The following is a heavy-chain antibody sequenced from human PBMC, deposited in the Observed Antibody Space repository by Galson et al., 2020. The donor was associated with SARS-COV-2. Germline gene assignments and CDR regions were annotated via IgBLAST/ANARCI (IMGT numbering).Heavy chain of an antibody. CDR3: ARDPTSYDFWSGSGRSGAFGI. CDR1: GYTFTSYY. CDR2: INPSGGST. V-gene: IGHV1-46*01. J-gene: IGHJ3*02. Sequence: ASVKVSCKSSGYTFTSYYMHWVRQAPAQGLEWMGIINPSGGSTRYAQKFQGRVTMTRDTSTSTVYMELSSLRSEDTAVYYCARDPTSYDFWSGSGRSGAFGIGGQGKMVTGSS. D-gene: IGHD3-3*01.